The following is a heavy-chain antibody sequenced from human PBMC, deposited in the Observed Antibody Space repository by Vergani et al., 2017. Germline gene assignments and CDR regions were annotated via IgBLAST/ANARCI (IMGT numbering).Heavy chain of an antibody. V-gene: IGHV4-39*01. D-gene: IGHD2-15*01. Sequence: QLQLQESGPGLVKPSETLSLTCTVSGGSISSSSYYWGWIRQPPGKGLEWIGSIYYSGSTYSNPSLKSRVTIYVDTSKNQFSLKLSSVTAADTAVYYCARRWRSGGKWFDPWGQGTLVTVSS. J-gene: IGHJ5*02. CDR1: GGSISSSSYY. CDR2: IYYSGST. CDR3: ARRWRSGGKWFDP.